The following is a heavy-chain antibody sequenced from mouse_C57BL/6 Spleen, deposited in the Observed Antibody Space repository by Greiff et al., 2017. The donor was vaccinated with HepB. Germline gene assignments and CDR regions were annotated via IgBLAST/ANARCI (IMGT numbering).Heavy chain of an antibody. CDR1: GYSITSDY. Sequence: EVQRVESGPGLAKPSQTLSLTCSVTGYSITSDYWNWIRKFPGNKLEYMGYISYSGSTYYNPSLKSRISITRDTSKNQYYLQLNSVTTEDTATYYCARYRSSYRGAMDYWGQGTSVTVSS. CDR3: ARYRSSYRGAMDY. V-gene: IGHV3-8*01. J-gene: IGHJ4*01. CDR2: ISYSGST. D-gene: IGHD1-1*01.